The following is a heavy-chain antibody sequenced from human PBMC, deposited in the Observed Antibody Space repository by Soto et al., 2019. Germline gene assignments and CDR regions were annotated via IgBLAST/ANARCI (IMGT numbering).Heavy chain of an antibody. Sequence: QVQLVQSGAEVKKPGASVKVSCKASGYTFTSYGISWVRQAPGQGLEWMGWISAYNGNTNYAQKLQGRVTMTTDTSTSKAYMELRSLRSDDTAVYYCARDSSVELWFGEYVYMDVWGKGTTVTVSS. CDR1: GYTFTSYG. J-gene: IGHJ6*03. D-gene: IGHD3-10*01. CDR2: ISAYNGNT. V-gene: IGHV1-18*01. CDR3: ARDSSVELWFGEYVYMDV.